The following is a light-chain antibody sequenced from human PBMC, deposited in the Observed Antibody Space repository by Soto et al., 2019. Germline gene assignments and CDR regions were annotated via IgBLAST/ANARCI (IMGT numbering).Light chain of an antibody. CDR1: SSDVGGYNY. J-gene: IGLJ2*01. Sequence: QSALTQPASVAGSPGQSITISCTGTSSDVGGYNYVSWYQQHPCKAPKLMIYDVSNRPSGVSNRFYGSKSGNTASLTISGLQAEDEADYYGSSYTSSSTVVFGGGTKLTVL. CDR3: SSYTSSSTVV. CDR2: DVS. V-gene: IGLV2-14*01.